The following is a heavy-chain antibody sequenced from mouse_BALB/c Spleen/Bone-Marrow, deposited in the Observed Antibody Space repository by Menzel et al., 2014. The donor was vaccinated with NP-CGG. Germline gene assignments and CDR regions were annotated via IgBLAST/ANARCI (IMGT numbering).Heavy chain of an antibody. V-gene: IGHV14-3*02. CDR2: IDPASGNT. CDR3: AAYYYVSSYGFAY. CDR1: GFNIKDTY. Sequence: VQLQQSGAELVKPGASVKLSCTASGFNIKDTYMHWVKQRPEQGLEWIGRIDPASGNTKFDPEFQGKATIASDTSSNTAYLQLSSLTSGDTAVYYCAAYYYVSSYGFAYWGQGTLVTVSA. J-gene: IGHJ3*01. D-gene: IGHD1-1*01.